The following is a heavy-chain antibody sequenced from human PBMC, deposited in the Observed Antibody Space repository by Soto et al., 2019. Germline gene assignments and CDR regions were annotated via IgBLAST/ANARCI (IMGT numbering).Heavy chain of an antibody. V-gene: IGHV1-18*01. CDR2: ISAYNGNT. CDR1: GYTFTSYG. CDR3: ARDQRSYGDYRDAFDI. Sequence: ASVKVSCKASGYTFTSYGISWVRQAPGQGLEWMGWISAYNGNTNYAQKLQGRVTMTTDTSTSTAYMELRSLRSDDTAVYYCARDQRSYGDYRDAFDIWGQGTMVTVSS. D-gene: IGHD4-17*01. J-gene: IGHJ3*02.